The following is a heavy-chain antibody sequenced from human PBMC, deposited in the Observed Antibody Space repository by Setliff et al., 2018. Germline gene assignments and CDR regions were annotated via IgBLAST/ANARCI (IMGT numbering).Heavy chain of an antibody. CDR3: ARLSWNGLRYYGLDV. Sequence: PSETLSLTCTVYGGSFSNYYWSWIRQPPGKGLEWIGEINHSGSTNYNSSLTGRVTISVDTSKNQFSLKLRSVTAADTAVYYCARLSWNGLRYYGLDVWGQGTTVTVSS. CDR1: GGSFSNYY. CDR2: INHSGST. J-gene: IGHJ6*02. V-gene: IGHV4-34*01. D-gene: IGHD3-3*01.